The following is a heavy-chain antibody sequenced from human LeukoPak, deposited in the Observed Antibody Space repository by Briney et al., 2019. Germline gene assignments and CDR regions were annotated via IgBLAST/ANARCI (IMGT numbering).Heavy chain of an antibody. CDR3: ARDGVSYGGNSRSPLPPY. D-gene: IGHD4-23*01. J-gene: IGHJ4*02. CDR2: IIPLFGTA. V-gene: IGHV1-69*13. CDR1: GGTFSSYA. Sequence: ASVKVSCKASGGTFSSYAISWVRQAPGQGLEWMGAIIPLFGTANYAQKFQGRVTITADESTSTAYMELSSLRSEDTAVYYCARDGVSYGGNSRSPLPPYWGQGTLVTVSS.